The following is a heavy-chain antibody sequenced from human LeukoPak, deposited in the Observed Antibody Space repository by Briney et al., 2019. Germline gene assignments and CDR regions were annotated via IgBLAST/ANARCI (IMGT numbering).Heavy chain of an antibody. CDR3: ARGDLGRTVTTVGDYYYYMDV. V-gene: IGHV1-2*02. Sequence: ASVKVSCKASGYTFTGSYMHWVRQAPGQGLEWMGWINPNSGGTNYAQKFQGRVTMTRDTSISTAYMELSRLRSDDTAVYYCARGDLGRTVTTVGDYYYYMDVWGKGTTVTVSS. CDR2: INPNSGGT. D-gene: IGHD4-17*01. J-gene: IGHJ6*03. CDR1: GYTFTGSY.